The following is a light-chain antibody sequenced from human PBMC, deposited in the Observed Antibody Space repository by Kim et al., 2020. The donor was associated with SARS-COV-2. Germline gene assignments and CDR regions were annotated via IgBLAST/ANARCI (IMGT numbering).Light chain of an antibody. CDR2: AAS. V-gene: IGKV1-39*01. CDR3: QQSYITPPT. J-gene: IGKJ1*01. CDR1: QSISSY. Sequence: DIQMTQSPSSLSASVGDRVTITCRASQSISSYLNWYQQKPGKAPKLLIYAASRLQSGVPSRFSGSGSGTDFTLTISSLHPEDFATYYSQQSYITPPTFVHGT.